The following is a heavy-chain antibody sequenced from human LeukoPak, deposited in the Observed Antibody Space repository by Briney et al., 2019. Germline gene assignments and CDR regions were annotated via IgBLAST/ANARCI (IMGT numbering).Heavy chain of an antibody. CDR3: ARHRAYSRSCPFDY. CDR2: IYYTGST. CDR1: GGSISSLY. V-gene: IGHV4-59*08. J-gene: IGHJ4*02. Sequence: SETLSLTCSLSGGSISSLYWSWIRQPPPTGLERVVYIYYTGSTNYNPSLKSRVAMFVDMSKNQFSLRLSSVTAADTAVYYCARHRAYSRSCPFDYWGQGTLVTVSS. D-gene: IGHD6-6*01.